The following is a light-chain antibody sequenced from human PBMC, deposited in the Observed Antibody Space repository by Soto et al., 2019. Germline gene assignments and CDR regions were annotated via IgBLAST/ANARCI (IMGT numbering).Light chain of an antibody. J-gene: IGLJ3*02. CDR1: SSNIGAGYD. Sequence: QSVLTQPPSVSGAPGQRVTISCSGSSSNIGAGYDVHWYQQLPGTAPKLLIYGNNNRPSGVPDRFSGSKSGTSASLAITGRQAEDEADYYCPSYDRRLRDWVFGGGTKLTVL. CDR2: GNN. CDR3: PSYDRRLRDWV. V-gene: IGLV1-40*01.